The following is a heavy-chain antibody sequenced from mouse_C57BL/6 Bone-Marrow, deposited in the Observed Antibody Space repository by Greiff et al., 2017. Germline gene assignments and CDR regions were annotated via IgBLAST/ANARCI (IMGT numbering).Heavy chain of an antibody. D-gene: IGHD2-2*01. CDR3: ARGGLRRAWFAY. CDR1: GFTFSSYG. Sequence: EVQRVESGGDLVKPGGSLKLSCAASGFTFSSYGMSWVRQTPDKRLEWVATISSGGSYTYYPDSVKGRFTISRDNAKNTLYLQMSSLKSEDTAMYYCARGGLRRAWFAYWGQGTLVTVSA. V-gene: IGHV5-6*01. J-gene: IGHJ3*01. CDR2: ISSGGSYT.